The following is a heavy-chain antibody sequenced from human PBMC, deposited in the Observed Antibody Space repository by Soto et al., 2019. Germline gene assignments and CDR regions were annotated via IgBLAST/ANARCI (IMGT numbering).Heavy chain of an antibody. Sequence: QVQLQESGPGLVKPSETLSLTCTVSGVSISSYYWSWIRQSPGTGLEWIGYTYYSGSTNYNPSFESRLTISVDMSKNQFSRKLSSVTVADAAVYYCARGGGYSGYDFGRVWFDPCGQGTLVTVSS. D-gene: IGHD5-12*01. CDR3: ARGGGYSGYDFGRVWFDP. J-gene: IGHJ5*02. V-gene: IGHV4-59*08. CDR1: GVSISSYY. CDR2: TYYSGST.